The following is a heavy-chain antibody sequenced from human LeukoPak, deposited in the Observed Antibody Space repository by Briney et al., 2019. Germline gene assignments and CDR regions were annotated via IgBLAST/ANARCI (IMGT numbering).Heavy chain of an antibody. D-gene: IGHD6-19*01. CDR1: GFTFSSYG. CDR2: ISYDGTNK. V-gene: IGHV3-30*18. J-gene: IGHJ4*02. Sequence: GGSLRLSCAASGFTFSSYGMHWVRQAPGKGLEWVAIISYDGTNKYYADSVKGRFTISRDNSKNTLYLQMNSLRAEDTAVYYCAKEITRPNRAVAGLNYWGQGTLVTVSS. CDR3: AKEITRPNRAVAGLNY.